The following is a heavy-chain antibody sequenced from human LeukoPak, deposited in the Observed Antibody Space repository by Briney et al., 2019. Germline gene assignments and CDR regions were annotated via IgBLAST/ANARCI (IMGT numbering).Heavy chain of an antibody. Sequence: GGSLRLSCVGSGFTFSSYEMNWFRQAPGKGLEWISYIDRSGTTIDYADSVKGRFTTSRDNARNSLYLQMHSLTAEDTAVYYCARGCYGEYVCLDNWGQGTLVTVSS. CDR1: GFTFSSYE. CDR3: ARGCYGEYVCLDN. J-gene: IGHJ4*02. CDR2: IDRSGTTI. V-gene: IGHV3-48*03. D-gene: IGHD4-17*01.